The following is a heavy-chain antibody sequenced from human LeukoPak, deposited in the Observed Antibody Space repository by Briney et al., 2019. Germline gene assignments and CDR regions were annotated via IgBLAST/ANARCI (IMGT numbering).Heavy chain of an antibody. CDR2: IHHDGRT. CDR1: GGSLSVYY. J-gene: IGHJ3*01. V-gene: IGHV4-34*01. D-gene: IGHD4-17*01. CDR3: ARDVVPRDYGDTLNAYDL. Sequence: SETLSLTCAVSGGSLSVYYSSWIRHSPGKGLEWMGDIHHDGRTKYNLSFKSRITIFLVSSKNEVSLRLSPVTPADTALYFCARDVVPRDYGDTLNAYDLWGQGKMVTVS.